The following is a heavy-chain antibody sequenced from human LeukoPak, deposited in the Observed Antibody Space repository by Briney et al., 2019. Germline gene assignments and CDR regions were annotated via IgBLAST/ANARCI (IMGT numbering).Heavy chain of an antibody. CDR1: GFXFNTYE. CDR3: ARGTYYFEK. D-gene: IGHD1-7*01. J-gene: IGHJ4*02. V-gene: IGHV3-48*03. CDR2: ISGSGTTM. Sequence: PGGSLRLSCAASGFXFNTYEINWVRQAPGKGLDWVSYISGSGTTMYYADSVKGRFTISRDNARNSLYLQMNSLRDEDTAVYYCARGTYYFEKWGQGTLVTVSS.